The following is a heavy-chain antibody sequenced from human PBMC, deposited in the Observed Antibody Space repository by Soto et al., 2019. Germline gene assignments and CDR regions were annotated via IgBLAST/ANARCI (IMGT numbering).Heavy chain of an antibody. V-gene: IGHV1-18*04. CDR2: FSSYNGNT. CDR3: ARVAPGGGCYSSRWRIADGLDI. Sequence: ASVQVSCNASGYTFTSYWISWVRQAPGQGLECMGWFSSYNGNTNYAQKLQGRVTMTTDTSTSTAYMHLRRLRYDDTDVYYCARVAPGGGCYSSRWRIADGLDIWGQGTMVTVSS. J-gene: IGHJ3*02. CDR1: GYTFTSYW. D-gene: IGHD6-19*01.